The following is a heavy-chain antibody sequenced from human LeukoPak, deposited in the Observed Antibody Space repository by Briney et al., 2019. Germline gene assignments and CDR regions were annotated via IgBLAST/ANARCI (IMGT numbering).Heavy chain of an antibody. CDR2: INHSGST. CDR3: ARELKDRFDY. V-gene: IGHV4-34*01. D-gene: IGHD2-15*01. Sequence: SETLSLTCAVYGGSFSGYYWSWIRQPPGKGLEWIGEINHSGSTNYNPSLKSRVTISVDTSKNQFSLKLSSVTAEDTAVYYCARELKDRFDYWGQGTLVTVSS. CDR1: GGSFSGYY. J-gene: IGHJ4*02.